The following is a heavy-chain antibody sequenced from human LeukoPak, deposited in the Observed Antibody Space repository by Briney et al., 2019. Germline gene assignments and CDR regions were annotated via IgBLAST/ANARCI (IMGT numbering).Heavy chain of an antibody. CDR2: INPSGGST. J-gene: IGHJ4*02. D-gene: IGHD3-10*01. CDR1: GYTFTSYY. V-gene: IGHV1-46*01. Sequence: GASVKVSCKASGYTFTSYYMHWVRQAPGQGLEWMGIINPSGGSTSYAQKLQGRVTTTTDTSTSTAYMELRSLRSDDTAVYYCARDVGSGSYYNDGYFDYWGQGTLVTVS. CDR3: ARDVGSGSYYNDGYFDY.